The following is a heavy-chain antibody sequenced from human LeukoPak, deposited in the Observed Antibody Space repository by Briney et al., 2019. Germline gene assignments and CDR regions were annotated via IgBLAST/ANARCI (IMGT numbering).Heavy chain of an antibody. D-gene: IGHD3-10*01. CDR1: GFTFSSYG. Sequence: PVGSLRLSCAASGFTFSSYGMHWVRQAPGPGLEWVTFIQYDGSNKYYADSVKGRFTISRDNSKNTVYLQMNSLRTEDTAVYYCARSLTMVRSYDYGGQGTLVTVSS. J-gene: IGHJ4*02. CDR2: IQYDGSNK. V-gene: IGHV3-30*02. CDR3: ARSLTMVRSYDY.